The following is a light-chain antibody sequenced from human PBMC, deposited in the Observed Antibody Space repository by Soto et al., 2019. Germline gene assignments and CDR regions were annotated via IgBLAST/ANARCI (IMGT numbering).Light chain of an antibody. CDR2: AAS. Sequence: DIQLTQSPSFLSASVGDRVTITCRARQGISSYLAWYQQKPGKVPKLLIYAASTLQSGVPSRFSGSGSGTEFTLTISSLQPEDFATYYCQQLNSYPWTFGQGTKVEIK. V-gene: IGKV1-9*01. CDR1: QGISSY. CDR3: QQLNSYPWT. J-gene: IGKJ1*01.